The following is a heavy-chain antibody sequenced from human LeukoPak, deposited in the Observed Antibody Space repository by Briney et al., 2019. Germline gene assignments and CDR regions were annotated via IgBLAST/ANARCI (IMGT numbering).Heavy chain of an antibody. Sequence: PGGSLRLSCAASGFTFSSYAMSWVRQAPGKGLEWVSAISGSGASTYYADSVKGRFTISRDNSKNTLYLQMDSLRAEDTAVYYCAKPSVGATSFDYWGQGTLVTVSS. V-gene: IGHV3-23*01. J-gene: IGHJ4*02. D-gene: IGHD1-26*01. CDR3: AKPSVGATSFDY. CDR2: ISGSGAST. CDR1: GFTFSSYA.